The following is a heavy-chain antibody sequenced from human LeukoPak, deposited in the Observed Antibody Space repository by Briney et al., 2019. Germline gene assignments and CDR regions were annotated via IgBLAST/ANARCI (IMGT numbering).Heavy chain of an antibody. D-gene: IGHD1-26*01. CDR3: ARIDLGGATDYYFDY. CDR1: GYSFTSYW. J-gene: IGHJ4*02. V-gene: IGHV5-51*01. CDR2: IYPGDSDT. Sequence: GESLKISCRGSGYSFTSYWIGWVRHMPGKGLEWMGIIYPGDSDTRYSPSFQGQVTISADKSISTAYLQWSSLKASDTAMYYCARIDLGGATDYYFDYWGQGTLVTVSS.